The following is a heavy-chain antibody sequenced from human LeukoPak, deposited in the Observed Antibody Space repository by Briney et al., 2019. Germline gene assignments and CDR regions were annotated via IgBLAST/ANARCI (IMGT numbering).Heavy chain of an antibody. CDR2: ISSSSSYI. J-gene: IGHJ4*02. D-gene: IGHD3-9*01. V-gene: IGHV3-21*01. CDR1: GLTFSSYS. Sequence: GGSLRLSCAASGLTFSSYSMNWVRQAPGKGLEWVSSISSSSSYIYYADSVKGRFTISRDNAKNSLYLQMNSLRAEDTAVYYCAREVGYAILTGETDYWGQGTLVTVSS. CDR3: AREVGYAILTGETDY.